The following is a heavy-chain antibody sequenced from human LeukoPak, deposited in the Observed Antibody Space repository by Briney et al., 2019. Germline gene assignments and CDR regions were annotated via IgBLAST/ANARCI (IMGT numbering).Heavy chain of an antibody. CDR3: ARDRSYDILTGYYDP. Sequence: KPSETLSLTCAVYGGSFSGYYWSWIRQPPGKGLEWIGEINHSGSTNYNPSLKSRVTISVDTSKNQFSLKLSSVTAADTAVYYCARDRSYDILTGYYDPWGQGTLVTVSS. CDR2: INHSGST. V-gene: IGHV4-34*01. D-gene: IGHD3-9*01. CDR1: GGSFSGYY. J-gene: IGHJ5*02.